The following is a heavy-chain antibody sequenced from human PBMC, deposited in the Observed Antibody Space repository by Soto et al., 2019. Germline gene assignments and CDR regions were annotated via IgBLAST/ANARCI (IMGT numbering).Heavy chain of an antibody. J-gene: IGHJ3*02. CDR2: ISYDGSNK. CDR3: AKAQGIVGYSSGWYPGVDAFDI. V-gene: IGHV3-30*18. Sequence: GGSLRLSCAASGFTFSSYGMHWVRQAPGKGLEWVAVISYDGSNKYYADSVKGRFTISRDNSKNTLYLQMNSLRAEDTAVYYCAKAQGIVGYSSGWYPGVDAFDIWGQGTMVTVSS. D-gene: IGHD6-19*01. CDR1: GFTFSSYG.